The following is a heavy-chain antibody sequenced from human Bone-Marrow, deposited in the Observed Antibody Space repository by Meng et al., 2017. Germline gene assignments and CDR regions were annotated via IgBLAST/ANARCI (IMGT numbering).Heavy chain of an antibody. V-gene: IGHV1-69*01. Sequence: QGQLVQVGAEVKKPGSSVKVSCKASGGTFSSYAISWVRQAPGQGLEWMGGIIPIFGTANYAQKFQGRVTITADESTSTAYMELSSLRSEDTAVYYCASMTTVTVDYYFDYWGQGTLVTVSS. D-gene: IGHD4-17*01. CDR1: GGTFSSYA. CDR2: IIPIFGTA. CDR3: ASMTTVTVDYYFDY. J-gene: IGHJ4*02.